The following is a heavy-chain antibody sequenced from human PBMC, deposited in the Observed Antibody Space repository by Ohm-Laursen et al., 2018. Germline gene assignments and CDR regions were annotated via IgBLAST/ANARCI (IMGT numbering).Heavy chain of an antibody. J-gene: IGHJ4*02. V-gene: IGHV3-30*18. CDR2: ISYDGSNK. CDR3: AKPTVGANSFLIDF. Sequence: SLRLSCAAPGFTFRSYGMHWVRQAPGKGLEWVAVISYDGSNKYYADSVKGRFTVSRDNFKNTVYLQMNSVRAEDTAVYYCAKPTVGANSFLIDFWGQGTLVTVSS. D-gene: IGHD1-26*01. CDR1: GFTFRSYG.